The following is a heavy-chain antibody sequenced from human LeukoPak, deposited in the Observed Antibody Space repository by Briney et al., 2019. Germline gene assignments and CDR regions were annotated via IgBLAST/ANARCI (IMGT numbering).Heavy chain of an antibody. CDR3: TTPNPRDYSNSFDY. D-gene: IGHD4-11*01. CDR1: ALTFINAW. J-gene: IGHJ4*02. CDR2: IKSKTDGGTT. Sequence: GGSLRLSCAASALTFINAWMSWVRQPPRKGLEWVGRIKSKTDGGTTDYAAPVKGRFTISRDDSKNTMYLQMNSLKTEDTAVYYCTTPNPRDYSNSFDYWGQGTLVTVSS. V-gene: IGHV3-15*01.